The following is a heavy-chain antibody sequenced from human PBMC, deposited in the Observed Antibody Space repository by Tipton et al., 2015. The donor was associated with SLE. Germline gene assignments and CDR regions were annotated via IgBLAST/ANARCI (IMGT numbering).Heavy chain of an antibody. V-gene: IGHV4-38-2*02. CDR1: GYSIRSGYY. D-gene: IGHD2-21*01. J-gene: IGHJ2*01. Sequence: TLSLTCTVSGYSIRSGYYWGWIRQPPGKGLEWIGSIYHRESTYYNPSLKSRVTISVDTSKNQFSLKLSSVTAADTAVYYCARSGHIVVVVLGYFDVWGRGTLVTVSS. CDR2: IYHREST. CDR3: ARSGHIVVVVLGYFDV.